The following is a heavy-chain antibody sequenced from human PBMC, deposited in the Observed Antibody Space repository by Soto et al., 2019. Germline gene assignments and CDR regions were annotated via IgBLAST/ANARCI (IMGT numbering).Heavy chain of an antibody. V-gene: IGHV1-58*01. CDR1: GFTFSTSA. J-gene: IGHJ4*02. D-gene: IGHD2-2*01. CDR3: AAGDQHPLED. CDR2: IVVGSGDT. Sequence: ASVKVSCKASGFTFSTSAVQWVRQARGQRLEWIGWIVVGSGDTNYARELEERVTITRDMSTRTAYMELTSLRSDDTAVYYRAAGDQHPLEDWGQGTLVTVSP.